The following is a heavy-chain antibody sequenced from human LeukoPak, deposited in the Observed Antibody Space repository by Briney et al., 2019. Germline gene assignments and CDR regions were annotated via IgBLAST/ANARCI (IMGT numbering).Heavy chain of an antibody. CDR1: GFTFSSYW. CDR2: IKQDGSEK. CDR3: ARESFIVIAGYFHYYGMDV. J-gene: IGHJ6*02. Sequence: GGSLRLSCVASGFTFSSYWMSWVRQAPGKGLEWVANIKQDGSEKYYVDSVEGRFTISRDNAKNSLYLQMNSLRAEDTAVYYCARESFIVIAGYFHYYGMDVWGQGTTVTVSS. D-gene: IGHD2/OR15-2a*01. V-gene: IGHV3-7*01.